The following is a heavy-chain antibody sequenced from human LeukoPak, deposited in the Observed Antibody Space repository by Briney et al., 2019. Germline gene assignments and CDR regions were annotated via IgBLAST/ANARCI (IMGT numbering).Heavy chain of an antibody. CDR2: INPKSGDT. J-gene: IGHJ4*02. CDR1: GYTFTGYY. D-gene: IGHD6-13*01. Sequence: ASVKVSCKASGYTFTGYYMHWVRQAPGQGLEWMGWINPKSGDTNYAQKFQGRVTMTRDTSISTAYMELSRLRFDDTAVYYCAREAAAGPSPFDFWGQGTLVTVSS. V-gene: IGHV1-2*02. CDR3: AREAAAGPSPFDF.